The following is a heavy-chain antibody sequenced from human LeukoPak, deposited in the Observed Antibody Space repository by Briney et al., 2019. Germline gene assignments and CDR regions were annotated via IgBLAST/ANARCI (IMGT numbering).Heavy chain of an antibody. Sequence: SETLSLTCAVSGGSISSGSYSWNWIRQPPGKGLEWIGYIYHSGNAYYNPSLERRVTISVDRSRNQFSLKLSSATAADTAVYYCATTIRAAGLFDFWGQGTQVTVSS. J-gene: IGHJ4*02. D-gene: IGHD6-13*01. V-gene: IGHV4-30-2*01. CDR3: ATTIRAAGLFDF. CDR1: GGSISSGSYS. CDR2: IYHSGNA.